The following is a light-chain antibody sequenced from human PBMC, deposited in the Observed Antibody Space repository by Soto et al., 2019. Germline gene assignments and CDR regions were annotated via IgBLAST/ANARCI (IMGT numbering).Light chain of an antibody. CDR2: KAS. CDR3: QQYNSYSYT. V-gene: IGKV1-5*03. CDR1: HSISSW. J-gene: IGKJ2*01. Sequence: DIQMTQSPSTLSASAGDRVTITCRASHSISSWLAWYQQKPGKAPKLLIYKASSLESGVPSRFSGSGSGTEFTLTISSLQPDDFATYYCQQYNSYSYTFGQGTKVDIK.